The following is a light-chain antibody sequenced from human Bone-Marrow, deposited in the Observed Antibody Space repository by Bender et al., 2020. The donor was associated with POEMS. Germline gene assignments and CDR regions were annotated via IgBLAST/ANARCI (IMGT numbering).Light chain of an antibody. CDR1: SSEVGAYNY. V-gene: IGLV2-8*01. Sequence: QSALTQPASVSASPGQSITISCTGTSSEVGAYNYVSWYQQHPGKAPKLLIYEVTKGPSGVPDRFSGSKSGNTASLTVSGLQAEDEADYYCSSYAGSDIVIFGGGTKLTVL. J-gene: IGLJ2*01. CDR2: EVT. CDR3: SSYAGSDIVI.